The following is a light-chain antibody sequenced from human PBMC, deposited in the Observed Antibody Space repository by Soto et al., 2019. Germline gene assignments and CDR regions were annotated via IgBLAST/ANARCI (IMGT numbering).Light chain of an antibody. CDR3: CSYAGTTHV. Sequence: QSALTQPPSVSGSPGQSVTISCPGTSSDIGGYNYVSWYQQLPGKAPKLMIYDVSKRPSGVPDSFSGSNSGNTASLTISGLQAEDEADYYCCSYAGTTHVFGTGTKLTVL. V-gene: IGLV2-11*01. CDR2: DVS. J-gene: IGLJ1*01. CDR1: SSDIGGYNY.